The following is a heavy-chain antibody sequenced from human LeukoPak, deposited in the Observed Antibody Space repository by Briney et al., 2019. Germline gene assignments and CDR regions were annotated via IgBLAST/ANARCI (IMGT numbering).Heavy chain of an antibody. CDR2: INHSGST. Sequence: NPSETLSLTCAVYGGSFSGYYWSWIRQPPGKGLEWIGEINHSGSTNYNPSLKSRVTISVDTSKNQFSLKLSSVTAADTAVYYCASRRISDAGPYYYYGMDVWGQGTTVTVSS. CDR1: GGSFSGYY. CDR3: ASRRISDAGPYYYYGMDV. V-gene: IGHV4-34*01. J-gene: IGHJ6*02. D-gene: IGHD2-21*01.